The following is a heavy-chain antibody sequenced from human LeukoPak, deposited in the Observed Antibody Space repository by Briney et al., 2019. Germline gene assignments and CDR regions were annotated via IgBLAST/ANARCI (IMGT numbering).Heavy chain of an antibody. CDR3: ARAVAGTEVDY. D-gene: IGHD6-19*01. J-gene: IGHJ4*02. Sequence: GGSLRLSCAASGFTFSSYSMNWVRRAPGKGLEWVPSISSSSSYIYYADSVKGRFTISRDNAKNSLYLQMNSLRAEDTAVYYCARAVAGTEVDYWGQGTLVTVSS. CDR1: GFTFSSYS. CDR2: ISSSSSYI. V-gene: IGHV3-21*01.